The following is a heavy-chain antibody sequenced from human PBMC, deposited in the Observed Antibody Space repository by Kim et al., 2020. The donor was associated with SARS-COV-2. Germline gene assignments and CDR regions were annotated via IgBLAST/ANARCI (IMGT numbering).Heavy chain of an antibody. J-gene: IGHJ4*02. D-gene: IGHD1-26*01. V-gene: IGHV3-74*01. CDR3: ARNHLISGSNAVAY. Sequence: EDSVKGRFTIPRDNAKSTVYLQMNSLRAEDTAVYYCARNHLISGSNAVAYWGQGTLVTVSS.